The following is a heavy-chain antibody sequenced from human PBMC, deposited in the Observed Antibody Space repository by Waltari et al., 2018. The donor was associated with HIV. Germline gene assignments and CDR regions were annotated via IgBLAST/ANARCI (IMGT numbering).Heavy chain of an antibody. CDR2: LWPDGNTR. D-gene: IGHD3-10*01. CDR1: GLTPTDYA. Sequence: QVHLVESGGTVVQPGKPLRLSCVTDGLTPTDYAMSCFRQTPGAGLQWVAILWPDGNTRFYAPFVRGRFSISRDNTKKTVFLQMRALRADDTGVYFCARQGNTGTYFGGHRWGRGT. CDR3: ARQGNTGTYFGGHR. V-gene: IGHV3-33*01. J-gene: IGHJ4*02.